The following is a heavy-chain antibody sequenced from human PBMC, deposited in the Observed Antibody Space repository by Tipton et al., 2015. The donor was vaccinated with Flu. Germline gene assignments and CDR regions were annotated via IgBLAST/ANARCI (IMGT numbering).Heavy chain of an antibody. D-gene: IGHD2-2*01. CDR2: IYSGGST. CDR1: GGSISSYY. CDR3: ARGAATMNHDAFDI. V-gene: IGHV4-4*07. Sequence: TLSLTCTVSGGSISSYYWSWIRQPAGKGLEWIGRIYSGGSTNQNPSLKSRVAMSVDTSKNQFSLKLSSVTAADTAVYYCARGAATMNHDAFDIWGQGTMGTVSS. J-gene: IGHJ3*02.